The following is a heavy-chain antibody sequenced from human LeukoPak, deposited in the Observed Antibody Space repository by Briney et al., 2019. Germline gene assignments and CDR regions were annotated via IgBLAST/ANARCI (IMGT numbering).Heavy chain of an antibody. CDR2: ITSSSTYI. V-gene: IGHV3-21*01. D-gene: IGHD5-18*01. J-gene: IGHJ5*02. Sequence: PGGSLRLSCAASGFTFSSYSMNWVRQAPGKGLEWVSSITSSSTYIYYADSVKGRFTISRDNAKNSLYLQMNSLKTEDTAVYYCARDSSIQSLDPWGQGTLVTVS. CDR1: GFTFSSYS. CDR3: ARDSSIQSLDP.